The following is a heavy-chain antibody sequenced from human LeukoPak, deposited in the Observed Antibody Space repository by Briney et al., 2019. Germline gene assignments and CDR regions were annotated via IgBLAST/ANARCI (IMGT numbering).Heavy chain of an antibody. CDR1: GFTVSSNH. CDR3: ARGPAGYN. CDR2: IYSGGST. V-gene: IGHV3-53*01. J-gene: IGHJ4*02. Sequence: GGSLRLSCAASGFTVSSNHMSWVRQAPGKGLEWVSVIYSGGSTDYADSVRGRFTISRDILKNTLYLQMNSLRAEDTAVYYCARGPAGYNWGQGTLVTVSS. D-gene: IGHD1-1*01.